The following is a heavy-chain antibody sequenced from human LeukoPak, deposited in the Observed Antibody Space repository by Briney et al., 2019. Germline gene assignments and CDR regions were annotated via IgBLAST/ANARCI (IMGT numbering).Heavy chain of an antibody. CDR1: GGSFSGYY. CDR3: ARAGSSWYRRGLYFDY. J-gene: IGHJ4*02. CDR2: INHSGST. Sequence: SETLSLTCAVYGGSFSGYYWSWIRQPPGKGLEWIGEINHSGSTNYNPSLKSRVTISVDTSKNQFSLKLSSVTAADTAVYYCARAGSSWYRRGLYFDYRGQGTLVTVSS. D-gene: IGHD6-13*01. V-gene: IGHV4-34*01.